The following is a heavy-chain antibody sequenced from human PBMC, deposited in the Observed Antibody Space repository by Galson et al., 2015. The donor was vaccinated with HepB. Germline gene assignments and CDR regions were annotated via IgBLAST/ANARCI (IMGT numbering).Heavy chain of an antibody. CDR3: ARRDARGYYYYGMDV. Sequence: QSGAEVKKPGESLKISCKGSGYSFTSYWIGWVRQMPGKGLEWMGIIYPGDSDTRYSPSFQGQVTISADKSISTAYLQWSSLKSSDTAMYYCARRDARGYYYYGMDVWGQGTTVTVSS. CDR1: GYSFTSYW. J-gene: IGHJ6*02. CDR2: IYPGDSDT. V-gene: IGHV5-51*01. D-gene: IGHD2-2*01.